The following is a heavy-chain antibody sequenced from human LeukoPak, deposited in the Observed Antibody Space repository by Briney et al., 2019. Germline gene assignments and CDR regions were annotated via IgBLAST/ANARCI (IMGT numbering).Heavy chain of an antibody. Sequence: GGSLRLSCVVSGSTSSSYAMSWVRQAPGKGLEWVSAIGGSGTPTYYADSVKGRFTISRDNSKNTLYSRMSSLRAEDTAIYYCGTDAYGDSYDYWGQGTLVTVSS. D-gene: IGHD4-17*01. V-gene: IGHV3-23*01. J-gene: IGHJ4*02. CDR3: GTDAYGDSYDY. CDR2: IGGSGTPT. CDR1: GSTSSSYA.